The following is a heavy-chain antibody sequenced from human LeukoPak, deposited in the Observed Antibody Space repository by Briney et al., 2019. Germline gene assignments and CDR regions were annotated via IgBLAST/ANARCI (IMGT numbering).Heavy chain of an antibody. D-gene: IGHD2-15*01. V-gene: IGHV4-39*01. Sequence: SETLSLTCSVSGGSISSGDYYWSWIRQPPGKGLEWIGSIYYTGSTYYNPSLKSRVTMSVDTSKSQFSLKLSSVTAADTAVYYCARSYCSGGSCYRGRFDFWGQGTLVTVFS. CDR1: GGSISSGDYY. CDR2: IYYTGST. CDR3: ARSYCSGGSCYRGRFDF. J-gene: IGHJ4*02.